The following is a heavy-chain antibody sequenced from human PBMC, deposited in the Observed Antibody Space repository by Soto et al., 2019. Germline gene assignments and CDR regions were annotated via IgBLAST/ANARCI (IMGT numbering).Heavy chain of an antibody. D-gene: IGHD6-13*01. CDR3: ASLTGTRWSSFDY. J-gene: IGHJ4*02. Sequence: EVQLVESGGGLAQPGGSLRLSCEASGFTISNYYMTWVRQAPGKGLEWVANIKGDGSEKHYVDSVKGRFTISRDNAKKSLYLKMSSLGVEDAAVYYCASLTGTRWSSFDYWGQGTLVTVSS. CDR1: GFTISNYY. V-gene: IGHV3-7*01. CDR2: IKGDGSEK.